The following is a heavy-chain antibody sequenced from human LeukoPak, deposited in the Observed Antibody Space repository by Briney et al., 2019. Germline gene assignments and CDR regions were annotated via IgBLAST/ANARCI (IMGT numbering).Heavy chain of an antibody. CDR2: MNQDGSEK. Sequence: GGSLRLSCVVSGFTFKAYWMSSVRQAPGKGLEWVANMNQDGSEKNYVDSVKGRFTISRDNAKNLLFLQMNSLRAEDTAVYYCARDGSPWDSWGQGTLVTVSS. J-gene: IGHJ4*02. D-gene: IGHD6-13*01. V-gene: IGHV3-7*01. CDR3: ARDGSPWDS. CDR1: GFTFKAYW.